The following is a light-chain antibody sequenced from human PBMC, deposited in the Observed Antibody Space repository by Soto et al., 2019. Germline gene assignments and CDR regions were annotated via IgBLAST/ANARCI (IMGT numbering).Light chain of an antibody. J-gene: IGLJ2*01. Sequence: QSALTQPRSVSGAPGQSVTISCAGTSSDVGGYNYVSWYQQYPGTATQLIISDVSKRPSGVPDRFSGSKSGNTASLTISGRLAEGEADYYCCAYAGTYTPVVFGGGTKLTVL. CDR1: SSDVGGYNY. V-gene: IGLV2-11*01. CDR2: DVS. CDR3: CAYAGTYTPVV.